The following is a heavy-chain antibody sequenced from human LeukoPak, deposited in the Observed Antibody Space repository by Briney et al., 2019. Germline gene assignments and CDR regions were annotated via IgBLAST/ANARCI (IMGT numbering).Heavy chain of an antibody. CDR3: ARSGALPPKYYYYYYYMDV. CDR2: IIPIFGTA. Sequence: SVKVSCKASGYTFTSYDINWVRQATGQGLEWMGGIIPIFGTANYAQKFQGRVTITTDESTSTAYMELSSLRSEDTAVYYCARSGALPPKYYYYYYYMDVWGKGTTVTVSS. D-gene: IGHD2-21*02. CDR1: GYTFTSYD. V-gene: IGHV1-69*05. J-gene: IGHJ6*03.